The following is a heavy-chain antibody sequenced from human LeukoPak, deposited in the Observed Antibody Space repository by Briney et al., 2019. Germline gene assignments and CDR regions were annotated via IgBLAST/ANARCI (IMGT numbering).Heavy chain of an antibody. J-gene: IGHJ4*02. Sequence: GGSPRFSCAASGFTFSSYAMAWVRQAPGKGLEWVSSISGSGDSTYYAASVKGRFTISRDNSKDTLYLQMNSLRAEDTAVYYCAKVLDYYGSGSFDYWGQGALATVSS. D-gene: IGHD3-10*01. V-gene: IGHV3-23*01. CDR1: GFTFSSYA. CDR3: AKVLDYYGSGSFDY. CDR2: ISGSGDST.